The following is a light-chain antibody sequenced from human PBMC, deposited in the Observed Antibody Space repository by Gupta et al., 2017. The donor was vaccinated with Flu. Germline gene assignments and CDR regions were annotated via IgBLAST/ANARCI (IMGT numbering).Light chain of an antibody. CDR1: RSHIGTTV. J-gene: IGLJ3*02. V-gene: IGLV1-44*01. Sequence: QSVLTQPPSASGTPVQRVPLSFSGSRSHIGTTVVTWYQPLPGTAPKLLIYNNNQRPSGVPDRFSDSKSGTSAAMAISGLQAEDDADYFCASWDDSMNGWVFGGGTKVTVL. CDR3: ASWDDSMNGWV. CDR2: NNN.